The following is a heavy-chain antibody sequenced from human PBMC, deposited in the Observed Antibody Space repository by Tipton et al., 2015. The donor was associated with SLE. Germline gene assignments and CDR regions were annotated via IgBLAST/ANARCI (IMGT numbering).Heavy chain of an antibody. CDR2: IYYGAYGGST. V-gene: IGHV4-31*03. CDR1: GGYISSGGYY. Sequence: TLSLTCSVSGGYISSGGYYWSWIRQVPGMGLQWIGYIYYGAYGGSTYYNPSLKGRVSILVDTSKNQFSLRLSSATAADTAVYYCARGGGSYYDYWGQGTLVTVSS. D-gene: IGHD1-26*01. CDR3: ARGGGSYYDY. J-gene: IGHJ4*02.